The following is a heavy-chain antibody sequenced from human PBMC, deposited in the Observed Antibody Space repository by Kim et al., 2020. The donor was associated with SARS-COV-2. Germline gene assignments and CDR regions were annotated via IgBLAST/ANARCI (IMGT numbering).Heavy chain of an antibody. Sequence: GGSLRLSCATSRFTFSSYAMSWVRQAPGKGLEWVSAISASGGSTYYTDSVKGRFSISRDNSKNTLYLQMNSLRAEDTAVYYCAKEERLIIGTNGVSYTLWFDPWGQGTLVTVSS. J-gene: IGHJ5*02. CDR1: RFTFSSYA. D-gene: IGHD2-8*01. CDR2: ISASGGST. V-gene: IGHV3-23*01. CDR3: AKEERLIIGTNGVSYTLWFDP.